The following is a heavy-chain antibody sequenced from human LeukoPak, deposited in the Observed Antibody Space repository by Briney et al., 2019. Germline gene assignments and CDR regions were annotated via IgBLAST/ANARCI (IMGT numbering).Heavy chain of an antibody. CDR2: IYSGGRT. CDR3: ARELGEFLDY. CDR1: GFTVSNIY. V-gene: IGHV3-53*01. J-gene: IGHJ4*02. Sequence: GGSLRLSCAASGFTVSNIYMSWVRQAPGKGLEWVSVIYSGGRTDYADSVKGRFTVSRDISRNTVYLQVNSLRAEDTAVYYCARELGEFLDYWGQGTLVTVSS. D-gene: IGHD3-10*01.